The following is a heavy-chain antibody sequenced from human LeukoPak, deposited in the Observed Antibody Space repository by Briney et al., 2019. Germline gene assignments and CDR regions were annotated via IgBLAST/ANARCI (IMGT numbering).Heavy chain of an antibody. CDR1: GFTFSSYG. D-gene: IGHD2-21*01. J-gene: IGHJ4*02. Sequence: PGGSLRLSCAASGFTFSSYGMNWVRQAPGKGLEWVSSISSSGTYIYFADSVKGRFTISRDNAKNSLYLQMNSLRAEDTALYYCAREQSYYEEIVVMNPPSDYWGQGTLVTVSS. CDR3: AREQSYYEEIVVMNPPSDY. V-gene: IGHV3-21*01. CDR2: ISSSGTYI.